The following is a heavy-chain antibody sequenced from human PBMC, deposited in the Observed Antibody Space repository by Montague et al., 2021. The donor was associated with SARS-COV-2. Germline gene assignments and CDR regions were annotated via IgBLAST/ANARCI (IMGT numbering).Heavy chain of an antibody. CDR1: DGPISSYY. CDR3: ARDGHIAARPADYYGMDV. D-gene: IGHD6-6*01. Sequence: SETLSLTCTISDGPISSYYWSWMRRPAGKGLEWIGRIYSSATEIINYSPFLSSRVTISVDTSKNQFSLKLSSVTAADTAVYYCARDGHIAARPADYYGMDVWGQGTTVTVSS. V-gene: IGHV4-4*07. J-gene: IGHJ6*02. CDR2: IYSSATEII.